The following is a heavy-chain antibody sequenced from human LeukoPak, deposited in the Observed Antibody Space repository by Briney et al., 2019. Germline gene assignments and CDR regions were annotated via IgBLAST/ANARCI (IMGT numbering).Heavy chain of an antibody. CDR3: ARETYMDV. CDR2: FYTSGST. V-gene: IGHV4-4*07. J-gene: IGHJ6*03. CDR1: GGSICSYY. Sequence: SETLSLTCTVSGGSICSYYWGWIRQPAGKGLEWIGRFYTSGSTDYNPSLKSRVTISVDKSKNQFSLKLSSVTAADTAIYYCARETYMDVWGKGITVTVSS.